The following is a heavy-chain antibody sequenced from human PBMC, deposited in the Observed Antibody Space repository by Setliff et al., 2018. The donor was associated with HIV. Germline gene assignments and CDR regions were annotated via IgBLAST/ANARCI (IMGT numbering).Heavy chain of an antibody. Sequence: SETLSLTCAVYGGSFSGYHWNWIRQFPGKGLEWIGEINHTGNTQYNPSLKSRVSMSIDKSKSQFSLKLTSMTAADTAVYYCARGAGCLGNDCDAYFGPWGQGILVTVSS. CDR3: ARGAGCLGNDCDAYFGP. D-gene: IGHD2-21*01. V-gene: IGHV4-34*01. CDR1: GGSFSGYH. CDR2: INHTGNT. J-gene: IGHJ5*02.